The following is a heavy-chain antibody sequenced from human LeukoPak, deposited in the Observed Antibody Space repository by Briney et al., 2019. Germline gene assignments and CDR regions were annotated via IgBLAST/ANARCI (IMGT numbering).Heavy chain of an antibody. J-gene: IGHJ4*02. Sequence: SQTLSLTCTVSGGSISSGGYYWSWIRQHPGKGLEWIGYIYYSGSTYYNPSLKSRVTISVDTSKNQFSLKLSSVTAADAAVYYCARDPYCSSTSCSWGGDYWGQGTLVTVSS. V-gene: IGHV4-31*03. CDR3: ARDPYCSSTSCSWGGDY. CDR1: GGSISSGGYY. D-gene: IGHD2-2*01. CDR2: IYYSGST.